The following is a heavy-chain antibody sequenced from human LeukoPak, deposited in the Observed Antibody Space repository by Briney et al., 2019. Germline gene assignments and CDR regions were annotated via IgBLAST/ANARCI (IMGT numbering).Heavy chain of an antibody. CDR2: ISSSSNYI. CDR3: ARDVGASAPDAFDI. Sequence: GGSLRLSCAASGFTFSTYNMNWVRQAPGKGLEWVSSISSSSNYIYYADSVKGRFTISRDNAKYSLYLQMNSLRAEDTDVYYCARDVGASAPDAFDIWGQGTMVTVSS. CDR1: GFTFSTYN. V-gene: IGHV3-21*01. J-gene: IGHJ3*02. D-gene: IGHD1-26*01.